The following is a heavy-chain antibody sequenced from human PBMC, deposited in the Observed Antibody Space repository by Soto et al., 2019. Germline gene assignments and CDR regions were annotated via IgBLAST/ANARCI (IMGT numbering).Heavy chain of an antibody. Sequence: QVQLVQSGAEVKKPGASVKVSCKASGYTFTSYDINWVRQATGQGLEWMGWMNPNSGNTGYAQKFQGRVTMTRNTSLSSADLGLSSRRSEDTAVYYCASRGYSTSWHYYYYYGMDAWGQGTTVTVSS. CDR2: MNPNSGNT. V-gene: IGHV1-8*01. J-gene: IGHJ6*02. D-gene: IGHD6-13*01. CDR1: GYTFTSYD. CDR3: ASRGYSTSWHYYYYYGMDA.